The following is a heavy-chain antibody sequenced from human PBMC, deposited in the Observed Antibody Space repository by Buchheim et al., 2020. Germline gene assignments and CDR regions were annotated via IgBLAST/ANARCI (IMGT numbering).Heavy chain of an antibody. CDR2: ISYDGSNK. D-gene: IGHD1-26*01. V-gene: IGHV3-30-3*01. CDR3: AREAIVNKYGMDV. Sequence: QVQLVESGGGVVQPGRSLRLSCAASGFTFSSYAMHWVRQAPGKGLEWVAVISYDGSNKYYADSVKGRFTISRDNSKNTLYLQMNSLRAEDTAVYYCAREAIVNKYGMDVWGQGTT. CDR1: GFTFSSYA. J-gene: IGHJ6*02.